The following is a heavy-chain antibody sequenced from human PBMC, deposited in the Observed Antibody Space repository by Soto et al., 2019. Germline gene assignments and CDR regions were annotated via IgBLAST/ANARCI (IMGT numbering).Heavy chain of an antibody. CDR1: GFTFSNSG. V-gene: IGHV3-21*01. D-gene: IGHD4-17*01. CDR2: ISSSGYI. J-gene: IGHJ1*01. CDR3: ARDLGAVTTLGFQN. Sequence: EVQLVESGGGLVKPGGSLRLSCAASGFTFSNSGMNWVRQAPGKGLEWVSYISSSGYIFYADSVKGRFTISRDNAKDARYLQMSSLRDGDTAVYYCARDLGAVTTLGFQNWGQGALVTVSS.